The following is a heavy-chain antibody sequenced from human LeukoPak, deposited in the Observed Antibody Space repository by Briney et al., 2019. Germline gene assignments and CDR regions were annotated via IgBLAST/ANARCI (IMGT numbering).Heavy chain of an antibody. Sequence: PGGSLRLSCAASGFGFGAYDMIWVRQAPGKGLEWVSLIHNDAATTYYADSVRGRFTVSRDNSKNTLYLEMNSLRAEDTAVYYCAKGKGGTSFNYCFDYWGQGTPVSVSS. CDR3: AKGKGGTSFNYCFDY. J-gene: IGHJ4*02. CDR2: IHNDAATT. V-gene: IGHV3-23*03. D-gene: IGHD2/OR15-2a*01. CDR1: GFGFGAYD.